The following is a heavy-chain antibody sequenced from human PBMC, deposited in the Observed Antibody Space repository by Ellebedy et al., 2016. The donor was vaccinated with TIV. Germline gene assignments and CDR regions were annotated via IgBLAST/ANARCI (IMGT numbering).Heavy chain of an antibody. J-gene: IGHJ4*02. Sequence: ASVKVSXXASGGTFSSYAISWVRQAPGQGLEWMGGIIPIFGTANYAQKFQGRVTITADESTSTAYMELSSLRSEDTAVYYCARGFTIFGVVIMGFDYWGQGTLVTVSS. CDR2: IIPIFGTA. CDR3: ARGFTIFGVVIMGFDY. V-gene: IGHV1-69*13. CDR1: GGTFSSYA. D-gene: IGHD3-3*01.